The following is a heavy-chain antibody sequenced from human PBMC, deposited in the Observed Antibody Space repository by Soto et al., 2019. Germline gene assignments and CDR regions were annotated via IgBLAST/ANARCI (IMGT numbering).Heavy chain of an antibody. CDR1: GDSVSSNSAA. J-gene: IGHJ6*02. Sequence: KQSQTLSLTCAISGDSVSSNSAAWNWIRQSPSRGLEWLGRTYYRSKWYNDYAVSVKSRITINPDTSKNQFSLQLNSVTPEDTAVYYCARATLLVAGRYYYYGMDVWGQGTTVTVSS. D-gene: IGHD6-19*01. V-gene: IGHV6-1*01. CDR2: TYYRSKWYN. CDR3: ARATLLVAGRYYYYGMDV.